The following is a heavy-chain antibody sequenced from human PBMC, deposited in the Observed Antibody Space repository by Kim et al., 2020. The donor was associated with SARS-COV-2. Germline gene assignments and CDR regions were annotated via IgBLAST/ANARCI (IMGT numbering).Heavy chain of an antibody. CDR3: ATRGNGYNAFGS. Sequence: GGSLRLSCAASGLCFSDYYMNWVRQAPGKGLEWLSSISTRGESIFYADSVEGRFTISRDNAKTSLYLQMNYPRDEDTAVYYCATRGNGYNAFGSCGQG. J-gene: IGHJ4*02. CDR2: ISTRGESI. V-gene: IGHV3-11*01. D-gene: IGHD6-25*01. CDR1: GLCFSDYY.